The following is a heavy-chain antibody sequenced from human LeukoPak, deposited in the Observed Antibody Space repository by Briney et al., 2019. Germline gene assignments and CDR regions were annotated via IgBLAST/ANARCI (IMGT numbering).Heavy chain of an antibody. CDR2: INPNSGGT. CDR1: GYTFTGYY. D-gene: IGHD1-1*01. Sequence: ASVKVSCKASGYTFTGYYMHWVRQAPGQGLEWMGWINPNSGGTNYAQRFQGRVTMTRDTSGSTAYMELSRLRSDDTAMFYCASTTGLDDWGQGTLVTVSS. CDR3: ASTTGLDD. V-gene: IGHV1-2*02. J-gene: IGHJ4*02.